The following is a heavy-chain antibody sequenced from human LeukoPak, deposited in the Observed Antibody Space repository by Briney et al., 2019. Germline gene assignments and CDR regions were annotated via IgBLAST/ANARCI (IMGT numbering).Heavy chain of an antibody. J-gene: IGHJ6*03. CDR1: GFTFSSYS. V-gene: IGHV3-21*01. CDR2: ISSSSSYI. D-gene: IGHD3-10*01. Sequence: AVSLTLTCAASGFTFSSYSRNWVRQAPGKGLEWVGAISSSSSYIYYAYSVKGRFTIFRANDTNSLYLQSNSLIAEKTALYYCGRGGGYYGSGLGYYYYYMAVWAKDTTLSIPS. CDR3: GRGGGYYGSGLGYYYYYMAV.